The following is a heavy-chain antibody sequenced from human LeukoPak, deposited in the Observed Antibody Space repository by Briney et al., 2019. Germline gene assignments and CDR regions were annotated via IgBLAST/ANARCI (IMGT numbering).Heavy chain of an antibody. V-gene: IGHV4-4*07. Sequence: PSETLSLTCTVSGGSISSYYWTWIRQSAGKGLEWIGRINTSGSTNYNPSLRSRVTMSVDTSKNQFSLNLTSVTAADTAVYSCAREGGDPRWLDPWGQGTLVTVSS. J-gene: IGHJ5*02. CDR2: INTSGST. CDR1: GGSISSYY. CDR3: AREGGDPRWLDP. D-gene: IGHD6-25*01.